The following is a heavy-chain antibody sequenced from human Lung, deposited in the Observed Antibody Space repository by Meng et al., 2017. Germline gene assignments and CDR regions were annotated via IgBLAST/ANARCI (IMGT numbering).Heavy chain of an antibody. J-gene: IGHJ4*02. Sequence: VPLLQCGAVLLSPWQPLSLPCVAFGGSFSDYYWSWIRQPPGKGLEWIGEINHSGRTNYNPSLESRATISVDTSQNNLSLKLSSVTAADSAVYYCARGPTTMAHDFDYWGQGTLVTVSS. D-gene: IGHD4-11*01. CDR3: ARGPTTMAHDFDY. CDR1: GGSFSDYY. V-gene: IGHV4-34*01. CDR2: INHSGRT.